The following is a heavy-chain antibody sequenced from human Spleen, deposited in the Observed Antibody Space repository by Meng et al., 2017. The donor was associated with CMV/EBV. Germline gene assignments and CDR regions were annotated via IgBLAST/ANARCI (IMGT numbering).Heavy chain of an antibody. J-gene: IGHJ4*02. CDR3: AREYCGGDCSFANFYFDN. D-gene: IGHD2-21*01. Sequence: TITTYGLSWVRQAPGQGLEWLGWISSHSGDTRYAPTVQGRVTMTTDTSTNTAYMELRSLRSDDTAIYYCAREYCGGDCSFANFYFDNWGQGTLVTVSS. V-gene: IGHV1-18*04. CDR1: TITTYG. CDR2: ISSHSGDT.